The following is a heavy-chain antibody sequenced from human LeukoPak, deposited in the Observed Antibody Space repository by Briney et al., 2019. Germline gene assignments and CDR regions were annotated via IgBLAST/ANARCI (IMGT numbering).Heavy chain of an antibody. CDR1: GFTFSSYS. Sequence: GGSLRLSCAASGFTFSSYSMNWVRQAPGKELEWVSSISSSSSYIYYADSVKGRFTVSRDNAKNSLYLQMNSLRAEDTAVYYCARGKAPRDAFDIWGQGTMVTVSS. J-gene: IGHJ3*02. CDR3: ARGKAPRDAFDI. V-gene: IGHV3-21*01. CDR2: ISSSSSYI.